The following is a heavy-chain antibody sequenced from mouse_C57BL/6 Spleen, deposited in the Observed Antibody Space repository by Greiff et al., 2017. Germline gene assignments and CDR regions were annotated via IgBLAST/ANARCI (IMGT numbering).Heavy chain of an antibody. CDR1: GFTFTDYY. CDR2: IRNKANGYTT. V-gene: IGHV7-3*01. J-gene: IGHJ4*01. CDR3: ARYYGLSAMDY. Sequence: EVKVEESGGGLVQPGGSLSLSCAASGFTFTDYYMSWVRQPPGKALEWLGFIRNKANGYTTEYSASVKGRFTISRDNSQSILYLQMNALRAEDSATYYCARYYGLSAMDYWGQGTSVTVSS. D-gene: IGHD3-1*01.